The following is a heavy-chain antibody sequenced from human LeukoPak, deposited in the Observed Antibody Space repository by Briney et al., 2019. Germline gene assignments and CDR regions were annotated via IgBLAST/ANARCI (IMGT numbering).Heavy chain of an antibody. V-gene: IGHV1-24*01. CDR3: ASLLVATMGCGYFDY. CDR1: GYTLTELS. CDR2: FDPEDGET. J-gene: IGHJ4*02. Sequence: ASVKVSCKVSGYTLTELSMHWVRQAPGKGLEWMGGFDPEDGETIYAQKFQGRVTMTEDTSTDTAYMELSSLRSEDTAVYYCASLLVATMGCGYFDYWGQGTLVTVSS. D-gene: IGHD5-12*01.